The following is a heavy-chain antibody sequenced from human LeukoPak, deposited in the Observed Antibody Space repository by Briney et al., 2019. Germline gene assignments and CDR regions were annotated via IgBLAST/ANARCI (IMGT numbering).Heavy chain of an antibody. CDR3: AKDLWLGNSLWDYYYMDV. CDR2: ISGSGGST. V-gene: IGHV3-23*01. J-gene: IGHJ6*03. D-gene: IGHD4-23*01. CDR1: GFTFSSYA. Sequence: SGGSLRLSCAASGFTFSSYAMSWVRQAPGKGLEWVSAISGSGGSTYYADSVQGRFTISRDNSKNTLYLEMNSLRAEDTALYYCAKDLWLGNSLWDYYYMDVWGKGTTV.